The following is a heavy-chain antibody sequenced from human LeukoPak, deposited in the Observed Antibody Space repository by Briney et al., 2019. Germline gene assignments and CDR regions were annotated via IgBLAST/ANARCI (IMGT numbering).Heavy chain of an antibody. V-gene: IGHV4-4*07. CDR2: IYTSGST. CDR1: GGSISSYY. Sequence: PSETLSLTCTVSGGSISSYYWSWIRQPAGKGLEWIGRIYTSGSTNYNPSLKSRVTMSVDTSKNQFSLKLSSVTAADTAVYYCARDPISTTVTRGPLDYWGQGTLVTVSS. CDR3: ARDPISTTVTRGPLDY. J-gene: IGHJ4*02. D-gene: IGHD4-17*01.